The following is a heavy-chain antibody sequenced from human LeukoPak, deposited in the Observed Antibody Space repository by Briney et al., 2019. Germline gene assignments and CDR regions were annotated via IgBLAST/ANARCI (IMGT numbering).Heavy chain of an antibody. J-gene: IGHJ4*02. CDR1: GFTFSSYA. Sequence: GGSLRLSCAASGFTFSSYAVSWVRQAPGKGLEWVSAISGSGGSTYYADSVKGRFTISRDNSKNTLYLQMNSLRAEDTAVYYCAKAGITIFGVVTDGDYFDYWGQGTLVTVSS. V-gene: IGHV3-23*01. CDR2: ISGSGGST. CDR3: AKAGITIFGVVTDGDYFDY. D-gene: IGHD3-3*01.